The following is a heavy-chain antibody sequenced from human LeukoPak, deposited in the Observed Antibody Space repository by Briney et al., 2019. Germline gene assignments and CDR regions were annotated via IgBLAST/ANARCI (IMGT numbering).Heavy chain of an antibody. V-gene: IGHV1-69*13. CDR3: ARSKSRSRNYYYGMDV. J-gene: IGHJ6*02. D-gene: IGHD2-2*01. CDR2: IIPIFGTA. CDR1: GGTLSSYA. Sequence: GASVKVSCKASGGTLSSYAISWVRQAPGQGLEWMGGIIPIFGTANYAQKFQGRVTITADESTSTAYMELSSLRSEDTAVYYCARSKSRSRNYYYGMDVWGQGTTVTVSS.